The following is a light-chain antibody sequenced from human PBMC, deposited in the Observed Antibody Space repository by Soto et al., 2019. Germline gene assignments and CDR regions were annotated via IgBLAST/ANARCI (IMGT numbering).Light chain of an antibody. Sequence: DIQMTQSPSTLPASVGDRVTITCRASQTISSWLAWYQQKPGKAPKLLIYKASTLKSGVPSRFSGSGSGTEFTLTISSLQPGDFATYYCQHYNTYPWTFGQGTKVDIK. J-gene: IGKJ1*01. CDR3: QHYNTYPWT. V-gene: IGKV1-5*03. CDR1: QTISSW. CDR2: KAS.